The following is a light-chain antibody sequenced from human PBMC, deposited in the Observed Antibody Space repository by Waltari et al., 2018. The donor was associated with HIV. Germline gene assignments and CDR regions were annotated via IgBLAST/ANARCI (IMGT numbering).Light chain of an antibody. CDR3: GTWDSSLSAEV. CDR2: DNN. V-gene: IGLV1-51*01. J-gene: IGLJ1*01. CDR1: SPNIANNY. Sequence: QSVLTQPPSVSAAPGQKVTIPCSGSSPNIANNYVSWYQQLPGTAPKLLIYDNNKRPSGIPDRFSGSKSGTSATLGITGLQTGDEADYYCGTWDSSLSAEVFGTGTKVTVL.